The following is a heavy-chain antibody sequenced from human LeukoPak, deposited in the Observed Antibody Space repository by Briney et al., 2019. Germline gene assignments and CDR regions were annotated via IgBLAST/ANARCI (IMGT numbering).Heavy chain of an antibody. CDR2: INHSGST. D-gene: IGHD2-2*02. V-gene: IGHV4-34*01. CDR3: ARGCSSTSCYTS. CDR1: GGSFSGYY. Sequence: PSETLSLTCAVYGGSFSGYYWSWIRQPPGKGLEWIGEINHSGSTNYNPSLKSRVTISVDTSKNQFSLKLSSVTAADTAVYYCARGCSSTSCYTSWGQGTLVTVSS. J-gene: IGHJ5*02.